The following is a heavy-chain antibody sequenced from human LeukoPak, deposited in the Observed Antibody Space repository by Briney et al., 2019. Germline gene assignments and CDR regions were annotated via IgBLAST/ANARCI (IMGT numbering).Heavy chain of an antibody. D-gene: IGHD1-26*01. V-gene: IGHV4-34*01. CDR2: INHRGST. Sequence: SETLSFTCAVYGGSFSGYYWSWIRQPPGKGLEWIGEINHRGSTNYNPSLKRRVTRSIHTSKKQFSLKLTSVPAADTAVYYCAREMEVGQYDAFDIWGEGEMVTVSS. CDR1: GGSFSGYY. J-gene: IGHJ3*02. CDR3: AREMEVGQYDAFDI.